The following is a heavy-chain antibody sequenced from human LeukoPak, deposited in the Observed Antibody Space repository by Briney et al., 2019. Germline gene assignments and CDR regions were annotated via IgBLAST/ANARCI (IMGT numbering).Heavy chain of an antibody. D-gene: IGHD1-26*01. Sequence: SETLSLTCTVSSGSISTYYWTWIRQPPGQRLECFGFIHYTGSTNYNPSLKSRVTISVDTSKNQFSLKLNSVTAADTAVYYCARSSGSRYYIDYWGQGTLVTVSS. CDR3: ARSSGSRYYIDY. J-gene: IGHJ4*02. CDR2: IHYTGST. CDR1: SGSISTYY. V-gene: IGHV4-59*01.